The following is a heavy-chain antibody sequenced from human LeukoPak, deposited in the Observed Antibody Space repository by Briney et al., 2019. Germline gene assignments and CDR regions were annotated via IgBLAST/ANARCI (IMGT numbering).Heavy chain of an antibody. CDR3: TTDGVGVEGATYDN. CDR1: GFTFINAW. CDR2: IEAKAHGGTI. J-gene: IGHJ4*02. D-gene: IGHD1-26*01. V-gene: IGHV3-15*04. Sequence: GGSLRLSCAASGFTFINAWMAWVRQAPGKGLEWVGRIEAKAHGGTIEYAAPVKGRFTISRDDSKNTLYLQMNSLKTEDTAVYYCTTDGVGVEGATYDNWGQGTLVSVSS.